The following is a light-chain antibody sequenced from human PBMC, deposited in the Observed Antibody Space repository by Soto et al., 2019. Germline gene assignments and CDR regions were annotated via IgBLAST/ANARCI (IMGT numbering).Light chain of an antibody. CDR2: GAS. V-gene: IGKV3-20*01. J-gene: IGKJ1*01. Sequence: EIVLTQSPGTLSLSPGERATLSCRASQSVSSSFLAWYQQKVGQAPRLLIYGASSRATGIPDRFSGSGSGTDFTLTISRLEPEDFAVYYCQQYNTSPRTFGQGTKVEIK. CDR3: QQYNTSPRT. CDR1: QSVSSSF.